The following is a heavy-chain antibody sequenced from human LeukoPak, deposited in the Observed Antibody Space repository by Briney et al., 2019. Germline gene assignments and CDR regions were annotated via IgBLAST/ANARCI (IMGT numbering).Heavy chain of an antibody. V-gene: IGHV4-34*01. J-gene: IGHJ1*01. Sequence: SETLSLTCAVYGGSFSSYYWSWIRQPPGKGLEWIGEINHSGSTNYNPSLKSRVTISVDTSKNQFSLKLSSVTAADTAVYYCARGGVGNYYDSSGKRYFQHWGQGTLVTVSS. CDR1: GGSFSSYY. CDR2: INHSGST. CDR3: ARGGVGNYYDSSGKRYFQH. D-gene: IGHD3-22*01.